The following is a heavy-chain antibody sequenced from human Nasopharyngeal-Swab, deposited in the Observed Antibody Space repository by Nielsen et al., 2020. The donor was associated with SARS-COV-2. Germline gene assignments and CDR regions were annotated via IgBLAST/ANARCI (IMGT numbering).Heavy chain of an antibody. Sequence: GESLKISCAASGFTFSDYYMSWLRQAPGKGLEWVSYISSSSSYIYYADSVKGRFTISRDNAKNSLYLQMNSLRAEDTAVYYCARDLRQQLVLDAFDISGQGTMVTVSS. V-gene: IGHV3-11*06. CDR3: ARDLRQQLVLDAFDI. J-gene: IGHJ3*02. CDR1: GFTFSDYY. D-gene: IGHD6-13*01. CDR2: ISSSSSYI.